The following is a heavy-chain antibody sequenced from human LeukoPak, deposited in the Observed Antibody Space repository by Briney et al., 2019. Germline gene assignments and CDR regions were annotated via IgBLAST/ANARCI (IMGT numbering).Heavy chain of an antibody. Sequence: GGSLRLSCAASGFTFDDYAMHWVRQAPGKGLEWVSGISWNSGSIGYADSVKGRFTISRDNAKNSLYLQMNSPRAEDMALYYCARTYYDFWSGTFDYWGQGTLVTVSS. CDR3: ARTYYDFWSGTFDY. CDR2: ISWNSGSI. CDR1: GFTFDDYA. J-gene: IGHJ4*02. D-gene: IGHD3-3*01. V-gene: IGHV3-9*03.